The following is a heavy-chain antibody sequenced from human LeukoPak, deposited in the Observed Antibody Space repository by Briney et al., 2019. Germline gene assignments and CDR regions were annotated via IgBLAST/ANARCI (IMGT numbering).Heavy chain of an antibody. CDR3: ASEMATISNWFDP. D-gene: IGHD5-24*01. CDR1: GGSISSGDYY. Sequence: PSETLSLTCTVSGGSISSGDYYWSWIRQPPGKGLEWIGYIYYSGSTYHNPSLKSRATISVDTSKNQFSLKLSSVTAADTAVYYCASEMATISNWFDPWGQGTLVTVSS. V-gene: IGHV4-30-4*01. CDR2: IYYSGST. J-gene: IGHJ5*02.